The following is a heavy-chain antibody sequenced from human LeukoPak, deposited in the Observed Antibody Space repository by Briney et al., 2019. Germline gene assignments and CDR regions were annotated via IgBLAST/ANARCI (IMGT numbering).Heavy chain of an antibody. CDR1: GFTVSSNY. CDR3: ARVRDDILTGYPPPDFDY. CDR2: ICSGGST. J-gene: IGHJ4*02. V-gene: IGHV3-53*01. D-gene: IGHD3-9*01. Sequence: GGSLRLSCAASGFTVSSNYMSWVRQAPGKGLEWVSVICSGGSTYYADSVKGRFTISRDNSKNTLYLQMNSLRAEDTAVYYCARVRDDILTGYPPPDFDYWGQGTLVTVSS.